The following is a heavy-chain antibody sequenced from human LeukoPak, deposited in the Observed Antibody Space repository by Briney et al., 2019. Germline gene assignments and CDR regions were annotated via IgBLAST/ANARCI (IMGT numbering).Heavy chain of an antibody. V-gene: IGHV1-69*13. D-gene: IGHD2-15*01. CDR2: IIPIFGTA. CDR3: ARDIYCSGGSCYWSWFDP. Sequence: LRASVKVSCKASGGTFSSYAISWVRQAPGQGLEWMGGIIPIFGTANYAQKFQGRVTITADESTSTAYMELSSLRSEETAVYYCARDIYCSGGSCYWSWFDPWGQGTLVTVSS. CDR1: GGTFSSYA. J-gene: IGHJ5*02.